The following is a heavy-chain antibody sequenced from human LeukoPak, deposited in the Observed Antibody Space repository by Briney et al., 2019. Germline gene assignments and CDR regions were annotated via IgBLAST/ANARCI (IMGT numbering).Heavy chain of an antibody. D-gene: IGHD2-2*01. J-gene: IGHJ4*02. Sequence: GGSLRLSCAASGFTFSSYGMSWVRQAPGKGLEWVSAISGSGGSTYYADSVKGRFTISRDNSKNTLYLQMNSLRAEDTAVYYCAKDLSSRTYYFDYWGQGNLVTVSS. CDR1: GFTFSSYG. CDR3: AKDLSSRTYYFDY. CDR2: ISGSGGST. V-gene: IGHV3-23*01.